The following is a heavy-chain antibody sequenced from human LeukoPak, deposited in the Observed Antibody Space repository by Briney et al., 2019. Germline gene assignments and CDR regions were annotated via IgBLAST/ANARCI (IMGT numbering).Heavy chain of an antibody. J-gene: IGHJ4*02. CDR2: ISGSGTYT. CDR3: ARVLYDNSGYYFRPSYYFDN. CDR1: GFTFSDYY. D-gene: IGHD3-22*01. V-gene: IGHV3-11*06. Sequence: GGSLRLSCAASGFTFSDYYMTWIRQAPGKGLEWVSYISGSGTYTNYAGSVEGRFTISRDNAKKSLYLQMNSLRAEDTAVYYCARVLYDNSGYYFRPSYYFDNWGQGTLVTVSS.